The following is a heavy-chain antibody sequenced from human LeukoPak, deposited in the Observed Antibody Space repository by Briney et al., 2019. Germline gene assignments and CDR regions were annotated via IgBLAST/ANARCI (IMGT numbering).Heavy chain of an antibody. CDR2: ISYEGSNK. CDR3: AKGGGYCSGGSCYPYYYYGMDV. CDR1: GFTFSNYA. J-gene: IGHJ6*02. Sequence: PGGSLRLCCAAPGFTFSNYAMHWVRQAPGRGLEWVAVISYEGSNKYYADSVKGRFTISRDNSKNTRYLQMNSMRAEDTAVYYCAKGGGYCSGGSCYPYYYYGMDVWGQGTTVTVSS. V-gene: IGHV3-30*04. D-gene: IGHD2-15*01.